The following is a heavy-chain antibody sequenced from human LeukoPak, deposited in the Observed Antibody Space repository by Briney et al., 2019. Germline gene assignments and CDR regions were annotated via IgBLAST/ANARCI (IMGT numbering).Heavy chain of an antibody. Sequence: PSETLSLTRAVYGGSFSGYYWSWIRQPPGKGLEWIGEINHSGSTNYNPSLKSRVTISVDTSKNQFSLKLSSVTAADTAVYYCARARPGGGYSYGRRSNWFDPWGQGTLVTVSS. CDR1: GGSFSGYY. V-gene: IGHV4-34*01. CDR2: INHSGST. D-gene: IGHD5-18*01. J-gene: IGHJ5*02. CDR3: ARARPGGGYSYGRRSNWFDP.